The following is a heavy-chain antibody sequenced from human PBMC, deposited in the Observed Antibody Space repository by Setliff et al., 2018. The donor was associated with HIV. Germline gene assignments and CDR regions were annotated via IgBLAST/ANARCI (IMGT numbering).Heavy chain of an antibody. Sequence: SETLSLTCTVSGGSISSYYWSWIRQPPGKGLEWIGYIYFTGSTNYNPSLKSRVTISLETSKNQFSLKLSSVTAADTAVYYCVKEGRTSTVFDYWGQGVMVTVSS. V-gene: IGHV4-59*08. J-gene: IGHJ4*02. D-gene: IGHD1-7*01. CDR1: GGSISSYY. CDR2: IYFTGST. CDR3: VKEGRTSTVFDY.